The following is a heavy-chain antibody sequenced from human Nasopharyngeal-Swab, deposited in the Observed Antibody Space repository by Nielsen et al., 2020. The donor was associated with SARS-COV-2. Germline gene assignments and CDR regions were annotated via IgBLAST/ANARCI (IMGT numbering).Heavy chain of an antibody. J-gene: IGHJ6*02. CDR3: ARDYYGSGSYLYYYYGMDV. V-gene: IGHV3-53*01. Sequence: GGSLRLSCAASGFTVSSNYMSWVRQAPGEGLEWVSVIYSGGSTYYADSVKGRFTISRDNAKNSLYLQMNSLRAEDTAVYYCARDYYGSGSYLYYYYGMDVWGQGTTVTVSS. CDR1: GFTVSSNY. CDR2: IYSGGST. D-gene: IGHD3-10*01.